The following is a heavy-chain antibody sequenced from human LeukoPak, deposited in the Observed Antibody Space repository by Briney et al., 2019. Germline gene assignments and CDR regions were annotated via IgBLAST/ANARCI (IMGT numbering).Heavy chain of an antibody. CDR3: AKDLLPVAATTIVDY. D-gene: IGHD1-26*01. CDR1: GFTCSSYG. V-gene: IGHV3-30*02. J-gene: IGHJ4*02. Sequence: GGSLRLYCAASGFTCSSYGMHWVRHAPGKGLVWMAYISDDGSNKYYAYSVKGRLTSSRDNSKNTLYLQMNSLRAEDTAVYYCAKDLLPVAATTIVDYWGQGTLVTVSS. CDR2: ISDDGSNK.